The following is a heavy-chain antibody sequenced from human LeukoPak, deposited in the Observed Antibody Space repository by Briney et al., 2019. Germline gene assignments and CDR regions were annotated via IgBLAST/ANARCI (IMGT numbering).Heavy chain of an antibody. Sequence: GASVKDSCKASGGTFSSYAISWVRQASRQGLEWLGGIIPIFDIAKSAQTIQGRVTITADEYTSTSQVALSSVRSQDASAYYCAIDSMRHIVVVTGGNAFDIWGQGTMVTVSS. D-gene: IGHD2-21*02. CDR3: AIDSMRHIVVVTGGNAFDI. CDR1: GGTFSSYA. CDR2: IIPIFDIA. J-gene: IGHJ3*02. V-gene: IGHV1-69*13.